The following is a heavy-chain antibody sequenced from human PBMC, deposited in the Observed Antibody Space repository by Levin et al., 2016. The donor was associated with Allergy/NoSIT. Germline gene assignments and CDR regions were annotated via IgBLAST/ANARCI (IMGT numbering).Heavy chain of an antibody. J-gene: IGHJ6*02. D-gene: IGHD2-2*01. V-gene: IGHV3-7*01. CDR3: ARDCSSTSCYYYYYYYYGMDV. Sequence: WIRQPPGKGLEWVANIKQDGSEKYYVDSVKGRFTISRDNAKNSLYLQMNSLRAEDTAVYYCARDCSSTSCYYYYYYYYGMDVWGQGTTVTVSS. CDR2: IKQDGSEK.